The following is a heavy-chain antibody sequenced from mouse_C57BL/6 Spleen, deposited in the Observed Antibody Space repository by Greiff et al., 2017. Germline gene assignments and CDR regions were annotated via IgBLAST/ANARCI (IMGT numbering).Heavy chain of an antibody. CDR2: ISSGSSTI. V-gene: IGHV5-17*01. CDR3: ARDDYNARDY. CDR1: GFTFSDYG. J-gene: IGHJ4*01. Sequence: EVKLMESGGGLVKPGGSLKLSCAASGFTFSDYGMHWVRQAPEKGLEWVAYISSGSSTIYSADTVKGRFTISRDNAKNTLCRQMTSLRSEDSDMYYCARDDYNARDYWGQGTSVTVSS.